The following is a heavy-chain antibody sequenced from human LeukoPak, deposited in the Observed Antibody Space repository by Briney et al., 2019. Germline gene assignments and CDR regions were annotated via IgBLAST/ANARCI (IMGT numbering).Heavy chain of an antibody. V-gene: IGHV4-4*07. J-gene: IGHJ4*02. Sequence: SETLSLTCTVSGRSISSYYWSWLRQPAGKGLEWIGRIYTSGSTNYNPSLKSRVTMSVDTSKNQLSLKLSSVTAADTAVYYCARVGVGAVSYIGYWGQGTLVTVSS. CDR2: IYTSGST. D-gene: IGHD1-26*01. CDR1: GRSISSYY. CDR3: ARVGVGAVSYIGY.